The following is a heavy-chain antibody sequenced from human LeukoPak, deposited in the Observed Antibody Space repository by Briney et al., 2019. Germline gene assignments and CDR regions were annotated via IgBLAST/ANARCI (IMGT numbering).Heavy chain of an antibody. V-gene: IGHV3-74*01. D-gene: IGHD2-21*02. CDR3: ARTFCGGDCYGYFQH. J-gene: IGHJ1*01. CDR1: GFTSSVYW. CDR2: VSGDGNRS. Sequence: GGSLRLSCAASGFTSSVYWIYWVRQAPGKGLVWVSRVSGDGNRSTYADSVKGRFTISRDNAKNTVYLQMNSLRAEDTAVYYCARTFCGGDCYGYFQHWGQGTLVTVSS.